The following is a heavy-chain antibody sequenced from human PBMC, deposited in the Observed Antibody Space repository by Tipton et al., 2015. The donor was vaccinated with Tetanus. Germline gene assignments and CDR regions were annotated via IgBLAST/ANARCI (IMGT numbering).Heavy chain of an antibody. V-gene: IGHV4-39*07. CDR2: INHSGST. CDR1: GGSISSSSYY. Sequence: TLSLTCTVSGGSISSSSYYWGWIRQPLGKGLEWIGEINHSGSTNYNPSLKSRVTISVDTSKNQFSLKLSSVTAADTAVYYCARVASFPGYYYGSGSLVYRGQGTLVTVSS. D-gene: IGHD3-10*01. J-gene: IGHJ4*02. CDR3: ARVASFPGYYYGSGSLVY.